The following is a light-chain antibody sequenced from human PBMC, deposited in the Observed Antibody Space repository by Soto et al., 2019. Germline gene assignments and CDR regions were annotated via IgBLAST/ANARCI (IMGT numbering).Light chain of an antibody. CDR2: DVS. Sequence: QSALTQPRSVSGSPGQSVTISCTGTSSDVGGYNYVSWYQQHPGKAPKLMIYDVSKWPSGVPHRFSGSKSGNTASLTISGLQLEDEADYYCCSYAGSYVVFGGGTQLTVL. CDR3: CSYAGSYVV. V-gene: IGLV2-11*01. CDR1: SSDVGGYNY. J-gene: IGLJ2*01.